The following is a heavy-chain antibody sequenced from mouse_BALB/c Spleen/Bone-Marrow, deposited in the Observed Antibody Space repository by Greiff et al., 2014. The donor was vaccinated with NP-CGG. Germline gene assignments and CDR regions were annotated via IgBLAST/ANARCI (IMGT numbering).Heavy chain of an antibody. CDR3: ARWGGSPYFDY. Sequence: EVKLEESGPELVKPGASVKMSCKASGYTFTSYLIHWVKQKPGQGLEWIGYITPYNDDTKYNEKFKGKATLTSDKSSSTAYMELMHLTSEASEVYYGARWGGSPYFDYWGQGTTLTVSS. V-gene: IGHV1-14*01. J-gene: IGHJ2*01. D-gene: IGHD1-1*02. CDR1: GYTFTSYL. CDR2: ITPYNDDT.